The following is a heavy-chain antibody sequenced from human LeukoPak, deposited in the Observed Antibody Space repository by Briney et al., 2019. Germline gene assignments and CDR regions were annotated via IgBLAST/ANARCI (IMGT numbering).Heavy chain of an antibody. CDR1: GFTVSSNY. D-gene: IGHD3-10*01. CDR3: ARDAHTGSGTYWGGVDYYYGLDV. CDR2: VYGGDTT. J-gene: IGHJ6*02. Sequence: GSLRLSCAASGFTVSSNYMSWFRQAPGKGLEWVSVVYGGDTTYYADSVKGRFTVSRDNSKNTLYLQMNSLRAEDTAVYYCARDAHTGSGTYWGGVDYYYGLDVWGQGTTVTVSS. V-gene: IGHV3-66*01.